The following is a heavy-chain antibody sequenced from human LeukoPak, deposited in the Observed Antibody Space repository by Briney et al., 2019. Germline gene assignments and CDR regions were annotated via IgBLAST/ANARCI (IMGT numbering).Heavy chain of an antibody. J-gene: IGHJ4*02. Sequence: PSQTLSLTCAVSGGSISSGGYSWSWIRQPPGKGLEWIGYIDHSGSTYYNPSLKSRVTISVDRSKNQFSLKLSSVTAADTAVYYCARATPKYCSGGSCYSFDYWGQGTLVTVSS. CDR1: GGSISSGGYS. CDR2: IDHSGST. V-gene: IGHV4-30-2*01. CDR3: ARATPKYCSGGSCYSFDY. D-gene: IGHD2-15*01.